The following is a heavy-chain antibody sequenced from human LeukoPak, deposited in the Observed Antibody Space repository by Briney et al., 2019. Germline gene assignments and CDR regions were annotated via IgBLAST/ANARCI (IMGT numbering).Heavy chain of an antibody. CDR3: TRDGSGSYGRDRTFDY. J-gene: IGHJ4*02. D-gene: IGHD3-10*01. Sequence: GGSLRLSCTASGFTFGDYAMSWFRQAPGKGLEWVGFIRSKAYGGTTEYAASVKGRFTISRDDSKSIAYLQMNSLKTEDTAVYYCTRDGSGSYGRDRTFDYWGQGTLVTVSS. CDR1: GFTFGDYA. CDR2: IRSKAYGGTT. V-gene: IGHV3-49*03.